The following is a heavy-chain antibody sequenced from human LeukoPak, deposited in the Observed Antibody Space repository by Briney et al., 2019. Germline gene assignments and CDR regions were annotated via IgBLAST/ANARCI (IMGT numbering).Heavy chain of an antibody. CDR2: ISSSSSYI. D-gene: IGHD5-12*01. CDR1: GFTFSSYS. Sequence: GGSLRLSCAASGFTFSSYSMNWVRQAPGKGLEWVSSISSSSSYIYYADSVKGRFTISRDNSKNTLYLQMNSLRAEDTAVYYCAKDKLYSGYDWFDYWGQGTLVTVSS. V-gene: IGHV3-21*04. CDR3: AKDKLYSGYDWFDY. J-gene: IGHJ4*02.